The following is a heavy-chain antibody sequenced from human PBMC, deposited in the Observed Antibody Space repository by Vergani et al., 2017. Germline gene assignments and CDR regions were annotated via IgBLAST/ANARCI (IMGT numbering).Heavy chain of an antibody. V-gene: IGHV4-30-2*01. Sequence: QLQLQESGSGLVKPSQTLSLTCAVSGGSISSGGYSWSWIRQPPGKGLEWIGYIYHSGSTYYNPSLKSRVTISVDRSKNQFSLKLSSVTAADTAVYYCARAVDCSSTSCYFDYWGQGTLVTVSS. CDR1: GGSISSGGYS. CDR3: ARAVDCSSTSCYFDY. J-gene: IGHJ4*02. D-gene: IGHD2-2*01. CDR2: IYHSGST.